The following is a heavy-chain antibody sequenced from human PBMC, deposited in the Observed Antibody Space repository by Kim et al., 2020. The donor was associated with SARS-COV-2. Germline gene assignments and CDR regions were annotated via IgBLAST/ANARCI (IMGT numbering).Heavy chain of an antibody. Sequence: ASVKVSCKASGYTFITYYMHWVRQAPGQGLEWMGLIDPNSGITSYSQKFRGRVTMSRDTSTSTVHMELSSLTSGDTAVYYCARVTDASGYYGWFDPWGQGTLVTVSS. CDR1: GYTFITYY. CDR2: IDPNSGIT. CDR3: ARVTDASGYYGWFDP. V-gene: IGHV1-46*01. J-gene: IGHJ5*02. D-gene: IGHD3-22*01.